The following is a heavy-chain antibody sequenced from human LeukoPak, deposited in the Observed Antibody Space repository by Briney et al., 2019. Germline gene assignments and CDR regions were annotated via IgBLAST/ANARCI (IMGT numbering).Heavy chain of an antibody. V-gene: IGHV4-39*07. Sequence: KSSETLSLTCTVSGGSISSSSYYWGRIRQPPGKGLEWIVSIYYSGSTYYNPSLKSRVTISVDTSKNQFSLKLSSVTAANTAVYYCARDRSGIAVAGPGYHFDYWGQGTLVTVSS. CDR3: ARDRSGIAVAGPGYHFDY. CDR1: GGSISSSSYY. D-gene: IGHD6-19*01. CDR2: IYYSGST. J-gene: IGHJ4*02.